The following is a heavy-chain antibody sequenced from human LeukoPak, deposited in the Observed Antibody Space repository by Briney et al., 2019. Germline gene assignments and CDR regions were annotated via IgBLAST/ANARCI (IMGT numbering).Heavy chain of an antibody. V-gene: IGHV3-7*01. D-gene: IGHD3-22*01. J-gene: IGHJ3*02. CDR2: IKQDGSEK. Sequence: GGSLRLSCAASGFTVSSNYMSWVRQAPGKGLEWVANIKQDGSEKYYVDSVKGRFTISRDNAKSSLYLQMNSLRAEDTAVYYCAREGVVVITTYAFDIWGQGTMVTVSS. CDR3: AREGVVVITTYAFDI. CDR1: GFTVSSNY.